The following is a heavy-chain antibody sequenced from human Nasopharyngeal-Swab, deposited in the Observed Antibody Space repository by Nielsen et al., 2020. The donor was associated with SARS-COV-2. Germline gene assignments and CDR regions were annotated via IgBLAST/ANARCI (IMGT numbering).Heavy chain of an antibody. CDR1: GYTFTTYT. V-gene: IGHV1-69*02. Sequence: SVKVSCKASGYTFTTYTMHWVRQAPGQGLEWMGRIVPIVDVANYAQKFQGRVTITADRVTTTAYMELSSLRSEDTAVYYCATAKRHRRWMATHDYWGQGTLVTVSS. CDR3: ATAKRHRRWMATHDY. CDR2: IVPIVDVA. J-gene: IGHJ4*02. D-gene: IGHD5-24*01.